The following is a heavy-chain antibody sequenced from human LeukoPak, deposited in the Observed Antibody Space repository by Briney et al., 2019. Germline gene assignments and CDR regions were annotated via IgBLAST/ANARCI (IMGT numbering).Heavy chain of an antibody. Sequence: SETLSLTCTVSGGSISSYYWSWIRQPPGKGLEWVGYIYYSGSTNYNPSLKSRVTISVDTSKNQFSLKLSSVTAADTAVYYCARDNYWNSNWFDPWGQGTLVTVSS. D-gene: IGHD1-7*01. V-gene: IGHV4-59*01. CDR2: IYYSGST. J-gene: IGHJ5*02. CDR3: ARDNYWNSNWFDP. CDR1: GGSISSYY.